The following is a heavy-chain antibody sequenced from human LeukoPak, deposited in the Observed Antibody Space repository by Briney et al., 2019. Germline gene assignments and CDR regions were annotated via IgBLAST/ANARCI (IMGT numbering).Heavy chain of an antibody. D-gene: IGHD1-26*01. V-gene: IGHV3-23*01. CDR1: GFTFSSYG. Sequence: GGSLRLSCAASGFTFSSYGMHWARQAPGKGLEWVSTISGTSGVTYYTDSVKGRFTISRDNSKQTLFLQMSSLRVDDTALYYCAKIGVGATLRPHAFDVWGQGTMVIVSS. CDR2: ISGTSGVT. CDR3: AKIGVGATLRPHAFDV. J-gene: IGHJ3*01.